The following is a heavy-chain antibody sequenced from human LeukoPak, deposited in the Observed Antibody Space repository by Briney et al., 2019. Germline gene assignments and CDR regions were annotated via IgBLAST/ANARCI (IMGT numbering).Heavy chain of an antibody. CDR3: AGRRGDY. Sequence: SETLSLTCTVSGGSISSYYWSWIRQPPGKGLEWIGYIYYSGSTNYNPSLKSRVTISVDTSRNQFSLKLSSVTAADTAVYYCAGRRGDYWGQGTLVTVSS. CDR1: GGSISSYY. CDR2: IYYSGST. J-gene: IGHJ4*02. D-gene: IGHD3-16*01. V-gene: IGHV4-59*08.